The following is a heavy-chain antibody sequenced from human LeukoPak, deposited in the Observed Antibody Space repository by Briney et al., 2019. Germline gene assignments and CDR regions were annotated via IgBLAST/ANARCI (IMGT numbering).Heavy chain of an antibody. CDR1: VFTFRSFG. CDR2: IWYDASNK. CDR3: VRGVGVSRFNYLDS. J-gene: IGHJ4*02. D-gene: IGHD6-13*01. V-gene: IGHV3-33*01. Sequence: GRSLTLSCAASVFTFRSFGMHWVRQAPGKGLEWVAVIWYDASNKYYADSVKGRFTISRDNSKNTLYLQMNSLRDDDTAVYYCVRGVGVSRFNYLDSWGQGTLVIVSS.